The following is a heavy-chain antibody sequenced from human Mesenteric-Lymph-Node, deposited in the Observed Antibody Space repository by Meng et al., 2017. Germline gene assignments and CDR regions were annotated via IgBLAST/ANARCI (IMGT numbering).Heavy chain of an antibody. Sequence: EVQLVESGGGLVQPGGSLRLSCAASGFTFSSYVMYWVRQAPGKGLEWVSRINNDGRSTGYADSVKGRFTTSRENAKNTLYLQMNSLRAEDTAVYYCARNYDGGVDYWGQGTLVTVSS. D-gene: IGHD4-23*01. J-gene: IGHJ4*02. CDR1: GFTFSSYV. V-gene: IGHV3-74*01. CDR3: ARNYDGGVDY. CDR2: INNDGRST.